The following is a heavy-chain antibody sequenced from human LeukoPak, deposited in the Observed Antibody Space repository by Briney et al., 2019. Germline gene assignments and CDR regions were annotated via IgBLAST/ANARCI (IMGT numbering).Heavy chain of an antibody. Sequence: PSETLSLTCAVYGGSFSGYYWSWIRQPPGKGLEWIGEINHSGSTNYNPSLKSRVTISVDTSKNQFSLKLSSVTAADTAVYYCARKRILTGYYQNNWFDPWGQGTLVTVSS. CDR2: INHSGST. CDR3: ARKRILTGYYQNNWFDP. CDR1: GGSFSGYY. J-gene: IGHJ5*02. V-gene: IGHV4-34*01. D-gene: IGHD3-9*01.